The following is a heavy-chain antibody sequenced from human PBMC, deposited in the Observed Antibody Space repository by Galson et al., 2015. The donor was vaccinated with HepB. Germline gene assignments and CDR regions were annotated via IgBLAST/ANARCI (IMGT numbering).Heavy chain of an antibody. CDR3: AKRGPAAISCSSFGMHA. Sequence: SLRLSCAASGFTFSSYGMHWVRQAPGKGLEWVAVISYDGSNKYYADSVKGRFTISRDNSKNTLYLQMNSLRAEDTAVYYCAKRGPAAISCSSFGMHACGQRTTVTVSS. CDR2: ISYDGSNK. D-gene: IGHD2-2*01. CDR1: GFTFSSYG. V-gene: IGHV3-30*18. J-gene: IGHJ6*02.